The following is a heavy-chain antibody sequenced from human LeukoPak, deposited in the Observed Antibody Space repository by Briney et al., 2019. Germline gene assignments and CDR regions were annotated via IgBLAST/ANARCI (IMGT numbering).Heavy chain of an antibody. CDR1: GFTFSSSW. CDR3: ARISTAVAGADY. J-gene: IGHJ4*02. D-gene: IGHD6-19*01. V-gene: IGHV3-7*01. Sequence: TGXXLRLSCGAYGFTFSSSWMSWVRQAPGKGLEWVANIKKDGSEKYYVDSVKGRFTISRDNTKNSLYLQMDSLRAEDTAVYYCARISTAVAGADYWGQGTLVTVSS. CDR2: IKKDGSEK.